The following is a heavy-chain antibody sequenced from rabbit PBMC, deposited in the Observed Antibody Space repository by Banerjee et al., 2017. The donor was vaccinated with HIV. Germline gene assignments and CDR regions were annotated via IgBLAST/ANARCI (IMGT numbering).Heavy chain of an antibody. CDR3: ASVTDYAGYNYATDL. CDR2: IYIGDGST. CDR1: GFTLSSYW. J-gene: IGHJ4*01. Sequence: QSLEESGGGLVKPGGTLTLTCKASGFTLSSYWMCWVRQAPGKGPEWIACIYIGDGSTHYASWAIGRFTISKTSSTTVTLQMTSLTGADTATYFCASVTDYAGYNYATDLWGPGTLVTVS. V-gene: IGHV1S40*01. D-gene: IGHD6-1*01.